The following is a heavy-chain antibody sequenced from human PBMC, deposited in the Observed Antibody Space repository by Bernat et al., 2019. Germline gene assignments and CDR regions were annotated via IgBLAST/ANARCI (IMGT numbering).Heavy chain of an antibody. CDR2: IKEDGSEK. Sequence: VQLMESGGGVVQPGRSLRLSCAASGFTFSSYGMHWVRQAPGRGLEWVASIKEDGSEKYYVDSVKGRFIISRDNAKNSLFLQVNSLRTEDTAMYYCARIDGPWGQGTLVTVSS. V-gene: IGHV3-7*04. J-gene: IGHJ5*02. CDR3: ARIDGP. CDR1: GFTFSSYG.